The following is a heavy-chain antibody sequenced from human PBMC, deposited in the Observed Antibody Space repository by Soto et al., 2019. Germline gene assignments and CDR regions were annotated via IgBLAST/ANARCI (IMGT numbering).Heavy chain of an antibody. V-gene: IGHV1-18*01. J-gene: IGHJ5*02. CDR1: GYTFTSYG. Sequence: ASVKVSCKASGYTFTSYGISWVRQAPGQGLEWMGWISAYNGNTNYAQKLQGRVTMTTDTSTSTAYMELRSLRSDDTAVYYCARDPSSRGVRPIVVVPAAIGFDPWG. D-gene: IGHD2-2*02. CDR2: ISAYNGNT. CDR3: ARDPSSRGVRPIVVVPAAIGFDP.